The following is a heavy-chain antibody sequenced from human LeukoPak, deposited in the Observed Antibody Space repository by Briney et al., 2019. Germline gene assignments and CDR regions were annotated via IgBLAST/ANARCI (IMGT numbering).Heavy chain of an antibody. V-gene: IGHV3-30*04. J-gene: IGHJ3*02. CDR3: AREKQQVILSDAFDI. CDR1: GFTFGNYA. CDR2: IRYDGSDE. Sequence: GGSLRLSCAASGFTFGNYAVHWVRQAPGKGLKWVAVIRYDGSDEYYADAVKGRFTISRDNSKNTLYLQMNSLRVEDTAVYYCAREKQQVILSDAFDIWGQGTMVTVSS. D-gene: IGHD6-13*01.